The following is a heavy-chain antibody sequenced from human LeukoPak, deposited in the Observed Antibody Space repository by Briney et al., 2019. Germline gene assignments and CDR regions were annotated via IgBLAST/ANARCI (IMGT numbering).Heavy chain of an antibody. CDR3: AKDSNLHYFDY. CDR1: GFTFRNAW. CDR2: IKSKTDGGTT. Sequence: GGSLRLSCAASGFTFRNAWMSWVRQAPGKGLEWVGLIKSKTDGGTTDYAAPVKGRFTISRDDSKNTLFLQMNSLRAEDTAVYYCAKDSNLHYFDYWGQGTLVTVSS. V-gene: IGHV3-15*01. J-gene: IGHJ4*02.